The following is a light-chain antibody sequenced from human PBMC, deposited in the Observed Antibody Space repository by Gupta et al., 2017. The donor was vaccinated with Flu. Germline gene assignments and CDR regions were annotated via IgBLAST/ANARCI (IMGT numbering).Light chain of an antibody. J-gene: IGLJ3*02. CDR3: HAWDRFKAAV. Sequence: SSELTQPFSVSVALGQTATITCGGKNIATRNVHWYQQKPGQAPVLIIYRNNNRPSGIPERFAGSKSENTAALTINGAQAGDEADYYCHAWDRFKAAVFGGGTKVTVL. CDR1: NIATRN. V-gene: IGLV3-9*01. CDR2: RNN.